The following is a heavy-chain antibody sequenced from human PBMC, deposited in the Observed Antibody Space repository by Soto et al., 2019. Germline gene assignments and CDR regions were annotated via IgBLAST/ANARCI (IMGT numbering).Heavy chain of an antibody. CDR3: ATFYNSDYSRYFYGMDV. V-gene: IGHV4-31*03. CDR1: GGSISSGGYY. D-gene: IGHD1-1*01. CDR2: IHYSGST. Sequence: QVQLQESGPGLVSPSQTLSLTCTVSGGSISSGGYYWSWVRQHPGKGLEWIGCIHYSGSTYYNPSLKSRLTISVDTSKNQFSLELGSVTAADTAVYYCATFYNSDYSRYFYGMDVWGHGTTVTVSS. J-gene: IGHJ6*02.